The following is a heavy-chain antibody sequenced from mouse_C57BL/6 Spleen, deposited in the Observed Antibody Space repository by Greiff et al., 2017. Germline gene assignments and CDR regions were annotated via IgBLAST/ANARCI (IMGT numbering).Heavy chain of an antibody. CDR2: INYDGSST. Sequence: EVKLVESEGGLVQPGSSMKLSCTASGFTFSDYYMAWVRQVPEKGLEWVANINYDGSSTYYLDSLKSRFIISRDNAKNILYLQMSSLKSEDTATDYCARLLSGAMDYWGQGTSVTVSS. CDR1: GFTFSDYY. D-gene: IGHD1-1*01. CDR3: ARLLSGAMDY. V-gene: IGHV5-16*01. J-gene: IGHJ4*01.